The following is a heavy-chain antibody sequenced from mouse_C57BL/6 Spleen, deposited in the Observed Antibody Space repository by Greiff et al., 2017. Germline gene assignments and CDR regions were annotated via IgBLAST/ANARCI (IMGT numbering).Heavy chain of an antibody. CDR2: IYPGSGNT. V-gene: IGHV1-66*01. CDR1: GYSFTSYY. J-gene: IGHJ1*03. CDR3: AVYGSSYVKDFDV. D-gene: IGHD1-1*01. Sequence: QVQLQQSGPELVKPGASVKISCKASGYSFTSYYIHWVKQRPGQGLEWIGWIYPGSGNTKYNEKFKGKGTLTADTSSSTAYIQLSSLTTEDSAVYYCAVYGSSYVKDFDVWGTGTTVTVSS.